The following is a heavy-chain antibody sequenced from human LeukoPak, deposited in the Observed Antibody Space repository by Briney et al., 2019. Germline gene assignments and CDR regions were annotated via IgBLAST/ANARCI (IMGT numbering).Heavy chain of an antibody. Sequence: AGGSLRLSCAASGFTSSSYWMHWVRQAPGKGLVWVSRINSDGSSTSYADSVKGRFTISRDNAKNTLYLQMNSLRAEDTAVYYCASERYYYDSSGYHRDYWGQGTLVTVSS. V-gene: IGHV3-74*01. CDR3: ASERYYYDSSGYHRDY. CDR2: INSDGSST. CDR1: GFTSSSYW. J-gene: IGHJ4*02. D-gene: IGHD3-22*01.